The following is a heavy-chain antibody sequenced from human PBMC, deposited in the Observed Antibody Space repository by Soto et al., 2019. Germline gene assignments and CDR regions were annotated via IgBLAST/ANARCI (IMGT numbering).Heavy chain of an antibody. CDR3: AKDLKASGGHSGTLNYYYGMDV. Sequence: QVQLVESGGGVVQPGRSLRLSCASSGFSFNTHGMQWVRQAPGKGLEWVAIISYDGFIKYSADDVKGRFTISRDNSKNTLFLQMDSLRAEDSAVYYCAKDLKASGGHSGTLNYYYGMDVWGQGTTVIVSS. CDR1: GFSFNTHG. CDR2: ISYDGFIK. D-gene: IGHD3-10*01. V-gene: IGHV3-30*18. J-gene: IGHJ6*02.